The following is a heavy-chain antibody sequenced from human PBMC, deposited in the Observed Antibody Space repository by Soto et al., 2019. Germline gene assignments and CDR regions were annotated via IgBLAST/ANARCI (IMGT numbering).Heavy chain of an antibody. J-gene: IGHJ4*02. V-gene: IGHV4-39*01. CDR1: GVSISNSSYY. CDR3: ARHGSD. Sequence: NPSETLSLTCTVSGVSISNSSYYWGWIRRPPGKGLEWIGTIYYSGITYYNPSLKSLVTISVDTSKNQFSLRLTSVTAADTAVYYCARHGSDWGQGTLVTGSS. CDR2: IYYSGIT.